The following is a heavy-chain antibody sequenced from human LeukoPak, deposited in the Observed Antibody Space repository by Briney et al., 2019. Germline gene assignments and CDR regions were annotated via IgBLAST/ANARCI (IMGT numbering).Heavy chain of an antibody. V-gene: IGHV3-30*04. CDR2: ISYDGSNK. J-gene: IGHJ4*02. CDR3: ARAPDPGSPDY. CDR1: GFTFGSYA. Sequence: GRSLRLSCAASGFTFGSYAMHWVRQAPGKGLEWVAVISYDGSNKYYADSVKGRFTISRDNSKNTLYLQMNSLRAEDTAVYYCARAPDPGSPDYWGQGTLVTVSS. D-gene: IGHD3-10*01.